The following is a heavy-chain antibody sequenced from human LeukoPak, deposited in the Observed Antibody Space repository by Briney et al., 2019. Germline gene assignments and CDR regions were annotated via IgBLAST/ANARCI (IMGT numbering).Heavy chain of an antibody. V-gene: IGHV3-7*03. D-gene: IGHD2-21*01. CDR2: IKQDGSEK. Sequence: GGSLRLSCAASGFTFSRYWISWVRQAPGKGLEWVANIKQDGSEKYFVGSVKGRFTISRDNAKNSLYLQMNSLRAEDTATYYCARVAFGGNSPSDYWGQGTLVTVSS. CDR1: GFTFSRYW. J-gene: IGHJ4*02. CDR3: ARVAFGGNSPSDY.